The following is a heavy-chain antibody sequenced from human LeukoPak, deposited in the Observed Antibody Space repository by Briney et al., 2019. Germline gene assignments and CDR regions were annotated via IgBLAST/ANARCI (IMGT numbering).Heavy chain of an antibody. V-gene: IGHV3-74*01. CDR3: AREGYSSGYIDY. J-gene: IGHJ4*02. D-gene: IGHD3-22*01. CDR2: INSDGSST. Sequence: GGSLRLSCAASGFTFSSYWMNWVRQAPGKGLVWVSRINSDGSSTSYADSVKGRFTISRDNAKNTLYLQMNSLRAEDTAVYYCAREGYSSGYIDYWGQGTLVTVSS. CDR1: GFTFSSYW.